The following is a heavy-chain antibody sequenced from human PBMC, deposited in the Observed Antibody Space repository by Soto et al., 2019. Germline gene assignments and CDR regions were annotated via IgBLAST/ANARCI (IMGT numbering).Heavy chain of an antibody. V-gene: IGHV2-5*02. CDR1: GFSLSTSGVG. D-gene: IGHD3-22*01. CDR3: AHARITMIVVAPYYFDY. Sequence: QITLKESGPPLVKPTQTLTLTCTFSGFSLSTSGVGVGWIRQPPGKALEWLALIYWDDDKRYSPSLKSRLTITKDTSKNQVVLTMTNMDPVDTATYYCAHARITMIVVAPYYFDYWGQGTLVTVSS. CDR2: IYWDDDK. J-gene: IGHJ4*02.